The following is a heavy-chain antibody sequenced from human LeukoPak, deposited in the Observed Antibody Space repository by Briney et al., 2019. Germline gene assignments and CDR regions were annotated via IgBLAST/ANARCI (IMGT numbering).Heavy chain of an antibody. Sequence: GGSLRLSCAASGFTFSSYGMHWVRQAPGKGLEWVAFIRYDGSNKYYADSVKGRFTISRDNSKNTLYLQMNSLRPDDTAVYYCASGEKYYYDSSGYYPDYWGQGTLVTVSS. V-gene: IGHV3-30*02. D-gene: IGHD3-22*01. CDR2: IRYDGSNK. CDR3: ASGEKYYYDSSGYYPDY. J-gene: IGHJ4*02. CDR1: GFTFSSYG.